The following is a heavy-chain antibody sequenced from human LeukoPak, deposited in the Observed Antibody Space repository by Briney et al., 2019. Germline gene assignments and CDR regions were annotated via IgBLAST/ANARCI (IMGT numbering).Heavy chain of an antibody. CDR1: GYTFTDYY. CDR2: VDPEDGET. CDR3: ATSGGYSYGRVDY. D-gene: IGHD5-18*01. V-gene: IGHV1-69-2*01. Sequence: ASVKVSCKVSGYTFTDYYMHWVEQAPGKRLEWMGLVDPEDGETIYAEKFQGRVTITADTSTDTAYMELSSLRSEDTAVYYCATSGGYSYGRVDYWGQGTLVTVSS. J-gene: IGHJ4*02.